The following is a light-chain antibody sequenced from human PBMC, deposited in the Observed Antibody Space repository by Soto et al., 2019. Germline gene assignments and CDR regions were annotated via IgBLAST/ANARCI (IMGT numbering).Light chain of an antibody. V-gene: IGLV1-44*01. CDR2: NNN. CDR1: RSNIGSQV. J-gene: IGLJ2*01. CDR3: ATWDDNVDGPV. Sequence: QSVLTQPPSASGAPGQRVTISCSGTRSNIGSQVVQWFQHLPGTAPKLLIQNNNERPSGVPDRFSGSKSGTSASLAISGLQSEDVGDYYCATWDDNVDGPVFGGGTQLTVL.